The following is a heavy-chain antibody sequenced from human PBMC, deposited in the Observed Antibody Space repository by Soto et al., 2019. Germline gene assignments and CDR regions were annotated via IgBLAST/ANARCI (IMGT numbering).Heavy chain of an antibody. CDR2: ISSSSSYT. Sequence: PGGSLRLSCAASGFTFSDYYMSWIRQAPGKGLEWVSYISSSSSYTNYADSVKGRFTISRDNAKNSLYLQMNSLRAEDTAVYYCARDSSIVVPAAMRLDAFDIWGQGTMVTVSS. D-gene: IGHD2-2*01. CDR1: GFTFSDYY. V-gene: IGHV3-11*05. J-gene: IGHJ3*02. CDR3: ARDSSIVVPAAMRLDAFDI.